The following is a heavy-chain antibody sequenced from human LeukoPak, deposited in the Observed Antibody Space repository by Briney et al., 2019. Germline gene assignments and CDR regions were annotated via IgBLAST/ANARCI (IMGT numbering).Heavy chain of an antibody. CDR3: ARDQLGGDPRGYYYYYMDV. D-gene: IGHD4-17*01. Sequence: GGSLRLSCAASGFTFSSYAMHWVRQAPGKGLEWVAVISYDGSNKYYADSVKGRFTISRDNSKNTLYLQMNSLKTEDTAVYYCARDQLGGDPRGYYYYYMDVWGKGTTVTVSS. V-gene: IGHV3-30*04. J-gene: IGHJ6*03. CDR2: ISYDGSNK. CDR1: GFTFSSYA.